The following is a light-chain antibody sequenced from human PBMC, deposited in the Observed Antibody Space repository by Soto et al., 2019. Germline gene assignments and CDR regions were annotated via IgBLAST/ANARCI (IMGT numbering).Light chain of an antibody. Sequence: ENVLTQSPATLSLSPGEGATLSCRASQSINTYLAWYQQKPGQVPRLLIYDASKRATGIPARFSGSGSGTNFTLTISSLEPEDFAVYYCQQRRSWQVTFGQGTRLEIK. CDR2: DAS. J-gene: IGKJ5*01. CDR3: QQRRSWQVT. CDR1: QSINTY. V-gene: IGKV3D-11*02.